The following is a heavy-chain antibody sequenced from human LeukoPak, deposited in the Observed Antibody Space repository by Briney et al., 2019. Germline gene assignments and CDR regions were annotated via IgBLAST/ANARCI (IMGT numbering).Heavy chain of an antibody. CDR1: GFTFSSYW. V-gene: IGHV3-74*01. Sequence: GGSLRLSCAASGFTFSSYWMHWVRQAPGKGLVWVSRINSDGSSTSYADSVKGRFTISRDNAKNTLYLQMNSLRAEDTAVYYCAKWGDYDILTGYYVSDFWGQGTLVTVSS. D-gene: IGHD3-9*01. J-gene: IGHJ4*02. CDR3: AKWGDYDILTGYYVSDF. CDR2: INSDGSST.